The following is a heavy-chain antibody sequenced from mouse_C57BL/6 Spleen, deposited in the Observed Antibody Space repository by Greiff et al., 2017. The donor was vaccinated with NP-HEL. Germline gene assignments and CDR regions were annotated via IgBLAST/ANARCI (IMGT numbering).Heavy chain of an antibody. CDR3: TTRYSNYIDY. CDR2: IDPENGDT. Sequence: EVQLQQSGAELVRPGASVKLSCTASGFNIKDDYMHWVKQRPEQGLEWIGWIDPENGDTEYASKFQGKATITADTSSNTAYLQLSSLTSEDTAVYYCTTRYSNYIDYWGYSTTLTVSS. CDR1: GFNIKDDY. J-gene: IGHJ2*01. D-gene: IGHD2-5*01. V-gene: IGHV14-4*01.